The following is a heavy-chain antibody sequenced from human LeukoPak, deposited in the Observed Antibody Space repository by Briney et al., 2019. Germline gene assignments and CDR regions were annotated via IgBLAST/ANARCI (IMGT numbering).Heavy chain of an antibody. CDR1: GYTLTELS. J-gene: IGHJ4*02. Sequence: ASVKVSCKASGYTLTELSIPWVRQAPGQGLEWMGGFDPEDDETIYAQQFQGRVTVTEDTSTDKAYMELNSLRSEDKAVYYCATDSEPGRGLGAYYFDYWGQGTLVTVSS. CDR2: FDPEDDET. CDR3: ATDSEPGRGLGAYYFDY. V-gene: IGHV1-24*01. D-gene: IGHD3-16*01.